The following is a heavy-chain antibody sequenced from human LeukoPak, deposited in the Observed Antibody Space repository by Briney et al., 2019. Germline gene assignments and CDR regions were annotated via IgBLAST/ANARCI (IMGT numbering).Heavy chain of an antibody. CDR2: IYNSGTT. J-gene: IGHJ4*02. V-gene: IGHV4-59*02. D-gene: IGHD5-24*01. CDR1: GGSVSSYY. Sequence: KPSETLSLTCTVSGGSVSSYYWSWIRQPPGKGLEWIGYIYNSGTTNYNPSLKSRVTISVDTSKNQFSLKLSSVTAADTAIYYCAKSFSETERATITAYWGQGTLVTVSS. CDR3: AKSFSETERATITAY.